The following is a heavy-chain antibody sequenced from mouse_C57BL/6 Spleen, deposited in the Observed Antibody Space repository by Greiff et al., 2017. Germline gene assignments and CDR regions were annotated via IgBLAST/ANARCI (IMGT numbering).Heavy chain of an antibody. V-gene: IGHV5-12*01. J-gene: IGHJ1*03. CDR2: ISNGGGST. CDR3: ARQDGGYFDV. Sequence: EVKLVESGGGLVQPGGSLKLSCAASGFTFSDYYMYWVRQTPEKRLEWVAYISNGGGSTYYPDTVKGRFTISRDNAKNTLYLQMSRLKSEDTAMYYCARQDGGYFDVWGTGTTVTVSS. CDR1: GFTFSDYY.